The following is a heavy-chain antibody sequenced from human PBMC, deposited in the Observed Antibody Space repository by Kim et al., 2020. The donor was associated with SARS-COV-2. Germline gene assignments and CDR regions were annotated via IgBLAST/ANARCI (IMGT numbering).Heavy chain of an antibody. D-gene: IGHD3-10*01. CDR3: ARGYSMVRGVLYGMDV. J-gene: IGHJ6*02. Sequence: SVKGRFSASRENAKNSLYLQMNSLRAGDTAVYYCARGYSMVRGVLYGMDVWGQGTTVIVSS. V-gene: IGHV3-13*01.